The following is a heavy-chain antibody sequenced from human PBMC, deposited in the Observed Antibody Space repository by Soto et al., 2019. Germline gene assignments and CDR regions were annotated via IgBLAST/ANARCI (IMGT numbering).Heavy chain of an antibody. CDR2: IYPGDSDI. Sequence: LGESLKISCQVSGYTFTSYWIGWVRQMPGKGLEWMGIIYPGDSDIRYSPSFQGQVTISADKSIGTAYLQWSSLKASDTAMYYCACARYNWNQGWFYPWGQGTLVTVSS. D-gene: IGHD1-20*01. J-gene: IGHJ5*02. CDR1: GYTFTSYW. CDR3: ACARYNWNQGWFYP. V-gene: IGHV5-51*01.